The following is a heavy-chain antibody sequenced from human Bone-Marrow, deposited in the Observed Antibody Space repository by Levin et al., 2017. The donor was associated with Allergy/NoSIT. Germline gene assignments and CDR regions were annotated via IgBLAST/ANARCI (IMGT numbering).Heavy chain of an antibody. D-gene: IGHD3-10*01. Sequence: GGSLSLSCAASGFKFEDFTMHWVRQAPGKGLEWVSLITWDGDKRYYGDSVMGRFTISRDNSRNSLFLQMNGLTIEDTALYFCVRGSGESTSFDSWGQGTLVTVSS. CDR3: VRGSGESTSFDS. J-gene: IGHJ4*02. CDR1: GFKFEDFT. V-gene: IGHV3-43*01. CDR2: ITWDGDKR.